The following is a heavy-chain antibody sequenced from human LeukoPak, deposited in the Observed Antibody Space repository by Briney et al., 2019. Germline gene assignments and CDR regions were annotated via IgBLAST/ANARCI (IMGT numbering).Heavy chain of an antibody. CDR3: ATEYSSSPHY. V-gene: IGHV4-39*07. CDR1: GGSISTSSYY. CDR2: IYRSGSA. D-gene: IGHD3-22*01. J-gene: IGHJ4*02. Sequence: SETLSLTCTVSGGSISTSSYYWGWVRQPPGKGLEWIGEIYRSGSANYNPSLKSRVTISVDKSKNLFSLRLSSVTAADTAVYYCATEYSSSPHYWGQGALVTVSS.